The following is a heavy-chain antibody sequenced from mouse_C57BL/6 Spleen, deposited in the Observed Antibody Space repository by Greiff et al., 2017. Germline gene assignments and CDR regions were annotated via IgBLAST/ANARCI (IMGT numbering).Heavy chain of an antibody. CDR1: GYTFTSYW. J-gene: IGHJ3*01. CDR2: IDPSDSET. V-gene: IGHV1-52*01. CDR3: ARRGYGSSRAWFAY. D-gene: IGHD1-1*01. Sequence: QVQLQQPGAELVRPGSSVKLSCKASGYTFTSYWMHWVKQRPIQGLEWIGNIDPSDSETHYNQKFKDKATLTVDKSSSTAYMQLSSLTSEDSAVYYCARRGYGSSRAWFAYWGQGTLVTVSA.